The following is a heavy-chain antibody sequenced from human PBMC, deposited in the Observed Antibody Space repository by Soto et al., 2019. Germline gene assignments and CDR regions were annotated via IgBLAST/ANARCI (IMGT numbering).Heavy chain of an antibody. CDR3: ARDSSGQPFGY. CDR2: IIPIFGTA. V-gene: IGHV1-69*13. Sequence: SVKVSCKASGGTFSSYAISWVRQAPRQGLEWMGGIIPIFGTANYAQKFQGRVTITADESTSTAYMELSSLRSEDTAVYYCARDSSGQPFGYWGQGTLVTVSS. D-gene: IGHD3-22*01. J-gene: IGHJ4*02. CDR1: GGTFSSYA.